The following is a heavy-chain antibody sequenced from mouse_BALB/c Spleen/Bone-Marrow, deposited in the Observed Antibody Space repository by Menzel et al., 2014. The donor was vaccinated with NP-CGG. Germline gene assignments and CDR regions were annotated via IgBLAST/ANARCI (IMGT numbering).Heavy chain of an antibody. CDR1: GYTFTDYT. D-gene: IGHD2-3*01. V-gene: IGHV1-18*01. CDR2: INPNNGGS. CDR3: ARGRWYY. J-gene: IGHJ2*01. Sequence: EVKLMESGPELVKPGASVKISCKTSGYTFTDYTIHWAKQSHGKSLEWIGGINPNNGGSTYNQKFKGKATLTIHKSSSTAYMELRSLTSEGSAVYYCARGRWYYWGQGTTLTVSS.